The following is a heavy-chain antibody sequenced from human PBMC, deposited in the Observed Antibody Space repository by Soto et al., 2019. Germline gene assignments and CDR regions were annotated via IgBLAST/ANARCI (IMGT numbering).Heavy chain of an antibody. CDR3: ARETRDGYNYGFDY. J-gene: IGHJ4*02. CDR1: GFTFSSYA. CDR2: ISYDGSNK. V-gene: IGHV3-30-3*01. Sequence: GGSLRLSCAASGFTFSSYAMHWVRQAPGKGLEWVAVISYDGSNKYYADSVKGRFTISRDNSKNTLYLQMNSLRAEDTAVYYCARETRDGYNYGFDYWGQGTLVTSPQ. D-gene: IGHD5-12*01.